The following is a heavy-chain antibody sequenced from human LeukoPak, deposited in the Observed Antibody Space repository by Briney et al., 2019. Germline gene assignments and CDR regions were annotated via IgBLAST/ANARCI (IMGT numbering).Heavy chain of an antibody. CDR2: IIPIFGTV. V-gene: IGHV1-69*05. D-gene: IGHD3-3*01. CDR1: GGTFSSYA. Sequence: SVKVSCKASGGTFSSYAISWVRQAPGQGLEWMGGIIPIFGTVNYAQKFQGRVTITTDESTSTAYMELSSLRSEDTAVYYCARDVGKSSIFGRSSGFDPWGQGTLVTVSS. CDR3: ARDVGKSSIFGRSSGFDP. J-gene: IGHJ5*02.